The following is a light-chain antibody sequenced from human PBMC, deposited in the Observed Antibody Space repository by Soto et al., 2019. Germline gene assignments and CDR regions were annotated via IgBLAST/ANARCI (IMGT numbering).Light chain of an antibody. J-gene: IGKJ2*01. CDR3: QHYGGSPLYT. CDR2: GAS. V-gene: IGKV3-20*01. CDR1: QSVRSNY. Sequence: EIVLTQSPGTLSLSPGEGATLSCRASQSVRSNYLAWYQHKPGQAPRLLIYGASSRATGIPDRFSGSGSGTAFPLTISRLEPEDFAVYYCQHYGGSPLYTFGQGTQREIK.